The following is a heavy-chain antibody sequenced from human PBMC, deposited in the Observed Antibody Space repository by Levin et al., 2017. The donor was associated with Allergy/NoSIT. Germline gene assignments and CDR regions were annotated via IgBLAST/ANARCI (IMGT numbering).Heavy chain of an antibody. CDR2: ITLDVTDT. J-gene: IGHJ4*02. D-gene: IGHD2-2*01. V-gene: IGHV3-74*01. Sequence: GESLKISCAASGFTFSRYYMHWVRQAPGKGLVWVSRITLDVTDTYYADSVKGRFTISRDNAENTLFLQMNSLRAEDTAMYYCARGGRRSTSCLDYWGQGILVTVSS. CDR3: ARGGRRSTSCLDY. CDR1: GFTFSRYY.